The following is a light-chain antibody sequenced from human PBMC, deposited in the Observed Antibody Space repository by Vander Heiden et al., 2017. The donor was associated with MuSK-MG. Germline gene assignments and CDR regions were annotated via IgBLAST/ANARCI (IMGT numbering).Light chain of an antibody. CDR1: QSVSSK. J-gene: IGKJ1*01. Sequence: EIVMTQSPATLSVSPGERATLSCRASQSVSSKLAWYQHKPGQAPRLLIYGASTRATGIPARFSGSGSGTEFTLTISSLQSEDFAVYYCQQYSNWPKTFGQGTKVEIK. CDR2: GAS. V-gene: IGKV3-15*01. CDR3: QQYSNWPKT.